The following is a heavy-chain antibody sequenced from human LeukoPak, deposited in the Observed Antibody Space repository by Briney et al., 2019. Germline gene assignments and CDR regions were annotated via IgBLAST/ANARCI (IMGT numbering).Heavy chain of an antibody. J-gene: IGHJ4*02. CDR1: RGSISSGDYY. D-gene: IGHD2-15*01. CDR3: ARDLGCSGGSCYQPYFDY. V-gene: IGHV4-30-4*01. Sequence: SQTLSLTCTVSRGSISSGDYYWSWIRQPPGKGLEWIGYIYYSGSTYYNPSLKSRVTISVDTSKNQFSLKLSSVTAADTAVYYCARDLGCSGGSCYQPYFDYWGQGTLVTVSS. CDR2: IYYSGST.